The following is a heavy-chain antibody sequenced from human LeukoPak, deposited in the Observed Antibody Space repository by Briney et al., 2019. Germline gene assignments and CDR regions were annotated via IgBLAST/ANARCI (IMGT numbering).Heavy chain of an antibody. D-gene: IGHD5-24*01. V-gene: IGHV1-69*13. CDR3: ARARTRLQYHGMDV. CDR2: IIPIFGTA. CDR1: GGTFSSYA. J-gene: IGHJ6*02. Sequence: ASVKVSCKASGGTFSSYAISWVRQAPGQGLEWMGGIIPIFGTANYAQKFQGRVTITADESTSIAYMELSSLRSEDTAVYYCARARTRLQYHGMDVWGQGTTVTVSS.